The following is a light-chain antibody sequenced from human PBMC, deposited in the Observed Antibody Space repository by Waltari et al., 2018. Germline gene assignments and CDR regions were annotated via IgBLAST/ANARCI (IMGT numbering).Light chain of an antibody. Sequence: VLTQSPGTLSLSQGETATLSCRASQSVGRYLVWYQQKSGKSPRLRIYGASTRATGIPDRFSGSGSGTDFSLTISRLEAEDFAVYYCQNHERLPATFGQGTKVEIK. CDR3: QNHERLPAT. J-gene: IGKJ1*01. V-gene: IGKV3-20*01. CDR2: GAS. CDR1: QSVGRY.